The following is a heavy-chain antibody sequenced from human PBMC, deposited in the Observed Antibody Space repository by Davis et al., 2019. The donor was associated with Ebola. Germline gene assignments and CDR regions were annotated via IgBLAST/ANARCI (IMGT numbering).Heavy chain of an antibody. V-gene: IGHV4-34*01. CDR3: ARVRGYSGYRYYYYGMDV. Sequence: MPSETLSLTCAVYGGSFSGYYWSWIRQPPGKGLEWIGEINHSGSTNYNPSLKSRVTISVDTSKNQFSLKLSSVTAADTAVYYCARVRGYSGYRYYYYGMDVWGQGTTVTVS. CDR2: INHSGST. D-gene: IGHD5-12*01. J-gene: IGHJ6*02. CDR1: GGSFSGYY.